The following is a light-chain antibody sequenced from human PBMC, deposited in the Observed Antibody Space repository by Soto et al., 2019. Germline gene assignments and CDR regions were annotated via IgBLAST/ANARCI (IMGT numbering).Light chain of an antibody. CDR3: QQTDKLPPT. V-gene: IGKV1-33*01. CDR2: DTS. Sequence: DIQMTQSPSPLPASVGDRVIITCQASQAISNHLNWYQQKPGRAPKLLIYDTSNLETGVPSRFRGSGGGTDFTFTITSRQPEDFATYFCQQTDKLPPTCGGGTKVDMK. CDR1: QAISNH. J-gene: IGKJ4*01.